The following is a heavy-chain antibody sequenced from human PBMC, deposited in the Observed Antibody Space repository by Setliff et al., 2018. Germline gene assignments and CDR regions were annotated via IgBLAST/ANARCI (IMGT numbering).Heavy chain of an antibody. D-gene: IGHD3-9*01. J-gene: IGHJ4*02. V-gene: IGHV1-18*01. CDR3: ARSGLPSYYDILTGYYRAPRSANCFDY. CDR1: GYTFTSYG. Sequence: GASVKVSCKASGYTFTSYGISWVRQAPGQGLEWMGWISAYNGNTNYAQKLQGRVTMTTDTSTSTAYMELRSLRSDDTAVYYCARSGLPSYYDILTGYYRAPRSANCFDYWGQGTLVTVSS. CDR2: ISAYNGNT.